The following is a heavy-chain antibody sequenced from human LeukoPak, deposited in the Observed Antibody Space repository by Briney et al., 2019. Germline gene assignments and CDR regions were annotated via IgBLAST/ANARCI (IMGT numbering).Heavy chain of an antibody. Sequence: SETLSLTCTVSGYSISSTYYWGWIRQPPGKGLEWIGSIYHSGSTNYNPSLKSRVTISVDTSKNQFSLKLSSVTAADTAVYYCARGGRKYYYYGMDVWGQGTTVTVSS. CDR1: GYSISSTYY. J-gene: IGHJ6*02. CDR3: ARGGRKYYYYGMDV. V-gene: IGHV4-38-2*02. CDR2: IYHSGST.